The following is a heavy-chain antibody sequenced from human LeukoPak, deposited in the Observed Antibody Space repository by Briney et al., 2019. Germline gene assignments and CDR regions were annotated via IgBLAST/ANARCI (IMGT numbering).Heavy chain of an antibody. CDR3: ARDPASDAFDI. CDR2: ISMGSSYI. V-gene: IGHV3-21*01. CDR1: GFTVSSNY. J-gene: IGHJ3*02. Sequence: GGSLRLSCAASGFTVSSNYMTWVRQAPGQGLEWVSSISMGSSYIKYADSVKGRFSISRDNAQNSLYLQMNSLRAEDTAVYYCARDPASDAFDIWGQGTVVTVSS.